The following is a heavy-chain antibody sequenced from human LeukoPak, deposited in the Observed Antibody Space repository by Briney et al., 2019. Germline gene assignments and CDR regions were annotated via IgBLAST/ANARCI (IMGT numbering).Heavy chain of an antibody. CDR3: ARAVGVTPSPFDY. J-gene: IGHJ4*02. V-gene: IGHV4-34*01. CDR2: INHSGST. CDR1: GGSFSGYY. Sequence: PSETLSLTCAVYGGSFSGYYWSWIRQPPGRGLEWIGEINHSGSTNYNPSLKSRVTISVGTSKNQFSLKLSSVTAADTAVYYCARAVGVTPSPFDYWGQGTLVTVSS. D-gene: IGHD1-26*01.